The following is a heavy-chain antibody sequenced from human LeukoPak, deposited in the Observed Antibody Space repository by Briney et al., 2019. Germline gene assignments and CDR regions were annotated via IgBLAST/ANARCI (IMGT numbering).Heavy chain of an antibody. CDR2: ITGGGRGT. V-gene: IGHV3-23*01. J-gene: IGHJ3*02. D-gene: IGHD4-17*01. Sequence: GGSLRLSCTASGLTFSNYATTWVRQAPGKGLEGVSSITGGGRGTYYADSVKGRFSVSRDNSQNTVFLHMNSLRADDTALYYCSKDPNGDYVGAFDMWGPGTMVTVSS. CDR3: SKDPNGDYVGAFDM. CDR1: GLTFSNYA.